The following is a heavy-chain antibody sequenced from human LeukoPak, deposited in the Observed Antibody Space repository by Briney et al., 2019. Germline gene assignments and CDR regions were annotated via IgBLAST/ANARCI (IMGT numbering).Heavy chain of an antibody. CDR3: ARGLTHRGFARQGNWFDP. V-gene: IGHV3-21*01. J-gene: IGHJ5*02. CDR2: ISSSSSYI. D-gene: IGHD6-25*01. Sequence: SGGSLRLSCAASGFTFSSYSMNWVRQAPGKGLEWVSSISSSSSYIYYADSVKGRFTISRDNAKNSLYLQMNSLRAEDTAVYYCARGLTHRGFARQGNWFDPWGQGTLVTVSS. CDR1: GFTFSSYS.